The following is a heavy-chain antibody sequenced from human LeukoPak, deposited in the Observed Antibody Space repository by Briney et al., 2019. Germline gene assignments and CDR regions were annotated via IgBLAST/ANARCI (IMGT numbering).Heavy chain of an antibody. V-gene: IGHV3-66*04. D-gene: IGHD2-15*01. CDR3: AGQLGRSGHSY. J-gene: IGHJ4*02. Sequence: GGSLRLSCAASGFTVSTNYMSWVRQAPGKGLEWVSVIYSGGITYYAASVKGRFTISRDNSKNTLSLQMNSLRVEDTALYYCAGQLGRSGHSYWGQGALVTVSS. CDR1: GFTVSTNY. CDR2: IYSGGIT.